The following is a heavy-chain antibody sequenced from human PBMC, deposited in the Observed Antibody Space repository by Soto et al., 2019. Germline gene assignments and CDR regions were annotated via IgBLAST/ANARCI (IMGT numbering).Heavy chain of an antibody. D-gene: IGHD5-12*01. CDR3: AKDTASGYPSKNWFDP. Sequence: GGSLRLSCAASGFTFDDYAMHWVRQAPGKGLEWVSGISWNSGSIGYADSVKGRFTISRDNAKNSLYLQMNSLRAEDTALYYCAKDTASGYPSKNWFDPRGQGTLVTVSS. CDR2: ISWNSGSI. J-gene: IGHJ5*02. V-gene: IGHV3-9*01. CDR1: GFTFDDYA.